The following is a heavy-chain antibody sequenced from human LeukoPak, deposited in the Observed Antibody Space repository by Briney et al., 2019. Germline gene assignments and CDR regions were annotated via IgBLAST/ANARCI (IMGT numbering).Heavy chain of an antibody. CDR1: GYTFTSYG. V-gene: IGHV1-69*13. Sequence: ASVKCSCKASGYTFTSYGISWVRQAPGQGLEWMGGIIPIFGTANYAQKFQGRVTITADESASTAYMELSSLRSEDTAVYYCAREGADYIAVADRRFDYWGQGTLVTVSS. J-gene: IGHJ4*02. CDR2: IIPIFGTA. D-gene: IGHD6-19*01. CDR3: AREGADYIAVADRRFDY.